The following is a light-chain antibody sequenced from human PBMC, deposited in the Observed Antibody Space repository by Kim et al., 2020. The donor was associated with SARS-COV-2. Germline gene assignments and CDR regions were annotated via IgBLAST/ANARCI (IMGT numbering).Light chain of an antibody. Sequence: SVGDRVTITCRASQSISSSLNWYQQKPGKAPNLLIYAASTLQSGVPSRFSGSGSGTDFTLTIRSLQPEDFATYYCQQSYSGLTWTFGQGTKVDIK. CDR1: QSISSS. V-gene: IGKV1-39*01. CDR3: QQSYSGLTWT. CDR2: AAS. J-gene: IGKJ1*01.